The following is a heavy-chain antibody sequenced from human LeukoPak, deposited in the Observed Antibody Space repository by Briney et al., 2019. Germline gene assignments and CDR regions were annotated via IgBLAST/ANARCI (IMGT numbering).Heavy chain of an antibody. Sequence: PSETLSLTCTVSGGSISSGGYYWSWIRQHPGKGLEWIGYIYYSGSTYYNPSLKSRVTISVDTSKNQFSLKLSSVTAADTAVYYCAARGDYGFLYDYWGQGTLVTVSS. CDR3: AARGDYGFLYDY. CDR2: IYYSGST. V-gene: IGHV4-31*03. D-gene: IGHD4-17*01. CDR1: GGSISSGGYY. J-gene: IGHJ4*02.